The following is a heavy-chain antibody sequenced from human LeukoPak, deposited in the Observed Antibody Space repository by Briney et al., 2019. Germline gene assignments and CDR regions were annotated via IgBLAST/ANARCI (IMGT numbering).Heavy chain of an antibody. CDR1: GFNFSNAW. V-gene: IGHV3-15*01. D-gene: IGHD3-16*01. Sequence: PGGSLRLSCAASGFNFSNAWMTWVRQAPGKGLEWVGRIKSKTDGGTRDYTAPVKGRFTISRDDSKKMLYLQMNSLKTEDTAVYYCTTDSMIAFGGAAVGNWFDPWGQGTLVTVSS. J-gene: IGHJ5*02. CDR2: IKSKTDGGTR. CDR3: TTDSMIAFGGAAVGNWFDP.